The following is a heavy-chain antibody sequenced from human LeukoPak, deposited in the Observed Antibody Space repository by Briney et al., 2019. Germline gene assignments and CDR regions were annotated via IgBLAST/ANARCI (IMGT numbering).Heavy chain of an antibody. J-gene: IGHJ4*02. D-gene: IGHD7-27*01. V-gene: IGHV1-2*02. Sequence: ASVKVSCKPSGYTFTGYYMHWVRQAPGQGLEWMGWINPNSGDTDYVQKFRGRVTMTRDTSIDTAYMELRRLTSDDTAVYYCARAANWASDYWGQGTLVIVSS. CDR1: GYTFTGYY. CDR2: INPNSGDT. CDR3: ARAANWASDY.